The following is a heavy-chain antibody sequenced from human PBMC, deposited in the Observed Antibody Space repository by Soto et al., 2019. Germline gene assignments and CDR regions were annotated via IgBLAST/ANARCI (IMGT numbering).Heavy chain of an antibody. J-gene: IGHJ6*02. D-gene: IGHD3-3*02. Sequence: SETLSLTCTVSGGSISSSSYYWGWIRQPPGKGLEWIGSIYYSGSTYYNPSLKSRVTISVDTSKNQFSLKLSSVTAADTAVYYCIFDLIAVATRGLRPYYYYGMDVWGQGSTVTVSS. CDR3: IFDLIAVATRGLRPYYYYGMDV. V-gene: IGHV4-39*01. CDR2: IYYSGST. CDR1: GGSISSSSYY.